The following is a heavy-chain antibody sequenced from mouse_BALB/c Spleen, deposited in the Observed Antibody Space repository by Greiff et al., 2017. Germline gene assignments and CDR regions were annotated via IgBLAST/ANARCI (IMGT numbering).Heavy chain of an antibody. Sequence: VQLQQPGAELVMPGASVKMSCKASGYTFTDYWMHWVKQRPGQGLEWIGAIDTSDSYTSYNQKFKGKATLTVDESSSTAYMQLSSLTSEDSAVYYCARSGFYDGYYWFAYWGQGTLVTVSA. D-gene: IGHD2-3*01. CDR1: GYTFTDYW. V-gene: IGHV1-69*01. CDR2: IDTSDSYT. J-gene: IGHJ3*01. CDR3: ARSGFYDGYYWFAY.